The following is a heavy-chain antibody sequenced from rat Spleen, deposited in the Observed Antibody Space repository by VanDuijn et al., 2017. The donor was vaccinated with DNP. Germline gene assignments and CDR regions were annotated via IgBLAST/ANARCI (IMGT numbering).Heavy chain of an antibody. D-gene: IGHD1-1*01. CDR2: VSGGGIT. V-gene: IGHV2-6*01. CDR3: ARGLGTTVVGDY. Sequence: QVQLKESGPGLVQPSRTLSLSCTVSGFSLTRYAVAWVRQPPGKGLEWIAAVSGGGITYYNSVLRSRLSISRDTSKSQVFLRMNSLQIEDTAMYFCARGLGTTVVGDYWGQGVMVTVSS. J-gene: IGHJ2*01. CDR1: GFSLTRYA.